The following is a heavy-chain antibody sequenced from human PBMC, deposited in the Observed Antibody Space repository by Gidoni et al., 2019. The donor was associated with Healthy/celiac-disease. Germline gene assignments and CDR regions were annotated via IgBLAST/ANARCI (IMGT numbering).Heavy chain of an antibody. V-gene: IGHV3-21*01. CDR2: ISSSSSYI. J-gene: IGHJ6*03. CDR3: ARKTEPTEYYYYYYMDV. CDR1: GFTFSSYS. Sequence: EVQLVESGGGLVKPGGSLGLSCAASGFTFSSYSMNWFRQAPGKGLEWVSSISSSSSYIYYADSVKGRFTISRDNAKNSLYLQMNSLRAEDTAVYYCARKTEPTEYYYYYYMDVWGKGTTVTVSS.